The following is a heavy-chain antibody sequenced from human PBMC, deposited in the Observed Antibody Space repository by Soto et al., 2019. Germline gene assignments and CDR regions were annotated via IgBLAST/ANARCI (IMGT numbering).Heavy chain of an antibody. Sequence: SETLSLICTVSGGSFKSGSYSWSWIRQPPGKGLEWIGYVYHTGRTSYNPSLKSRVSISMDTSKNQFSLNLDSVTAADTAVYFCARDFAYFDSWGQGTLVTVSS. V-gene: IGHV4-61*01. D-gene: IGHD3-3*01. J-gene: IGHJ4*02. CDR1: GGSFKSGSYS. CDR2: VYHTGRT. CDR3: ARDFAYFDS.